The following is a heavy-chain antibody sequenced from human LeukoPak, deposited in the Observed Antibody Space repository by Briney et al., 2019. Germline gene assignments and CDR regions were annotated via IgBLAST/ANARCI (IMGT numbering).Heavy chain of an antibody. CDR2: IHPNSGKT. V-gene: IGHV1-8*02. Sequence: ASVKVSCKASGYTFTGYYIHWVRQAPGQGLEWVGWIHPNSGKTGYAQKFQGRVTMTRDTSTETAFMELSSLKFDDTAIFYCARGHYGGNRYFDIWGQGTLVTVSS. CDR3: ARGHYGGNRYFDI. D-gene: IGHD4-23*01. CDR1: GYTFTGYY. J-gene: IGHJ4*02.